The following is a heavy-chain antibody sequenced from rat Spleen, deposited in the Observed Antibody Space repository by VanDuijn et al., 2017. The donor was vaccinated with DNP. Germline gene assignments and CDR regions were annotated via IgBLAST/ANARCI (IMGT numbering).Heavy chain of an antibody. D-gene: IGHD1-12*02. CDR3: TIPQYDGTYCFGWFAY. V-gene: IGHV4-2*01. CDR1: GFNFNDYW. J-gene: IGHJ3*01. Sequence: EVKLVESGGGLVQPGESLKLSCTASGFNFNDYWMGWVRQAPGKGLEWIGEIHKDSSTINYVTSLKEKITISRDNVQNTLYLQMSKLGSEDTATYYCTIPQYDGTYCFGWFAYWGQGTLVTVSS. CDR2: IHKDSSTI.